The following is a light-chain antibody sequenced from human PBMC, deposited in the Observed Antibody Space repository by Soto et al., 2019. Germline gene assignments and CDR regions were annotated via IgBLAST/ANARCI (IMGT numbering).Light chain of an antibody. CDR2: END. J-gene: IGLJ2*01. CDR1: SGSIATNY. Sequence: NFMLTQPHSVSESPGKTVTITCTRSSGSIATNYVQWYQQRPGSAPTTVIYENDQRPSGVPDRFSGSIDSSSNSASLSISGLKTEDEADYHCQSYQNINHAVVFGGGTKLTFL. V-gene: IGLV6-57*03. CDR3: QSYQNINHAVV.